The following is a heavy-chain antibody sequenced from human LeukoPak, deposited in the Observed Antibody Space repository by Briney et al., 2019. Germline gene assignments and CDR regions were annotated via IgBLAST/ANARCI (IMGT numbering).Heavy chain of an antibody. Sequence: SETLSLTCTVSGGSISSSSYYWGWIRQPPGTGLEWIGSIYYSGSTYYNPSLKSRVTISVDTSKNQFSLKLSSVTAADTAVYYCARADYDILTGGAFDIWGQGTMVTVSS. D-gene: IGHD3-9*01. J-gene: IGHJ3*02. V-gene: IGHV4-39*01. CDR1: GGSISSSSYY. CDR3: ARADYDILTGGAFDI. CDR2: IYYSGST.